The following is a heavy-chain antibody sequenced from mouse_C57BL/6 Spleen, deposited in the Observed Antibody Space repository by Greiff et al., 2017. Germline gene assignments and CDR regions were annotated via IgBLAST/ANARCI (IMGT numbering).Heavy chain of an antibody. CDR2: IDPEPGGT. CDR3: TRFRYNHDDYAMDY. V-gene: IGHV1-15*01. D-gene: IGHD2-12*01. Sequence: VQLQQSGAELVRPGASVTLSCKASGYTFTDYEMHWVKQKPVPGLEWIGAIDPEPGGTAYNQKFKGKAILTADQSSSTAYMELHSLTSKDSAVDYCTRFRYNHDDYAMDYWGQGTSVTVSS. CDR1: GYTFTDYE. J-gene: IGHJ4*01.